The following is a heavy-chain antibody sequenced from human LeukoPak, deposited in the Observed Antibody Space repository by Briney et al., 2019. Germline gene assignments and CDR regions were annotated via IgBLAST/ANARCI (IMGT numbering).Heavy chain of an antibody. CDR2: IRSKTYGGTT. V-gene: IGHV3-49*04. D-gene: IGHD1-26*01. CDR3: TRHPRPRVVGATALDY. CDR1: GFTFGDYA. J-gene: IGHJ4*02. Sequence: PGGSLRLSCTASGFTFGDYAMSWVRQAPGKGLEWVGFIRSKTYGGTTEYAASVKGRFTISGDDSKSIAFLQMNSLKTEDTAVYYCTRHPRPRVVGATALDYWGQGTLVTVSS.